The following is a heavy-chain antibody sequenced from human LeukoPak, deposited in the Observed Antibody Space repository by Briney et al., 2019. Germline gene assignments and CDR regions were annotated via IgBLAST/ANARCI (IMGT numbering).Heavy chain of an antibody. CDR2: INAGNGNT. CDR1: GYTFTSYA. CDR3: ARSPVYGSGRWYYYMDV. D-gene: IGHD3-10*01. Sequence: GASVKVSCKASGYTFTSYAMHWVRQAPGQRLEWMGWINAGNGNTKYSQEFQGRVTITRDTSASTAYMELSSLRSEDMAVYYCARSPVYGSGRWYYYMDVWGKGTTVTVSS. V-gene: IGHV1-3*03. J-gene: IGHJ6*03.